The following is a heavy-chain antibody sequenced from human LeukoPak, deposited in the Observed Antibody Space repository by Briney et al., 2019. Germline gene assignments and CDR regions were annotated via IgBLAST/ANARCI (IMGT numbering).Heavy chain of an antibody. CDR3: ANLGANTRISGDY. V-gene: IGHV3-23*01. J-gene: IGHJ4*02. CDR2: VRGSGGDT. Sequence: GGSLRLSCTASGFIFSNYAMSWVRQAPGKGLEWVSEVRGSGGDTYYADSVKGRFTISRDNSKKMLYLQMSSLRAEDTAVYYCANLGANTRISGDYWGPGNLVTVSS. CDR1: GFIFSNYA. D-gene: IGHD1-14*01.